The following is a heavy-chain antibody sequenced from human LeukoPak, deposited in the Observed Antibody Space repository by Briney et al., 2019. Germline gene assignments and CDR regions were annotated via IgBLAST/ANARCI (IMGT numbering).Heavy chain of an antibody. J-gene: IGHJ5*02. D-gene: IGHD3-22*01. V-gene: IGHV4-61*02. CDR1: GGSISSGSYY. CDR2: IYTSGST. Sequence: SQTLSLTCTVSGGSISSGSYYWSWIRQPPGKGLEWIGRIYTSGSTNYNPSLKSRVTISVDTSKNQFSLKLSSVTAADTAVYYCARGITMKGDWFDPWGQGTLVTVSS. CDR3: ARGITMKGDWFDP.